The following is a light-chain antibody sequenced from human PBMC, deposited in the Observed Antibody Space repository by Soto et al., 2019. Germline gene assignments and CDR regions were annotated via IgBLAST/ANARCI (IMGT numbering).Light chain of an antibody. CDR2: AAS. Sequence: EIVLTQSPVTLSLSPGEGGTLCCRASQTVSKNYLAWYQQKAGQAPRLVIYAASTRATGIPDRFSGSGSGTDFTLTISRLEPEDFAVFYCQQYAVSPITFGQGHDWRL. CDR3: QQYAVSPIT. V-gene: IGKV3-20*01. J-gene: IGKJ5*01. CDR1: QTVSKNY.